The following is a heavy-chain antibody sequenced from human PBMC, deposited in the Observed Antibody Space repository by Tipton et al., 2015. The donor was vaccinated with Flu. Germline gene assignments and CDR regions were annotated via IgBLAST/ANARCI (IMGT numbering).Heavy chain of an antibody. V-gene: IGHV1-18*04. D-gene: IGHD1-7*01. CDR1: GYTFTSYG. Sequence: QLVQSGAEVKKPGASVKVSCKASGYTFTSYGISWVRQAPGQGLEWMGWISAYNGNTNYAQKLQGRVTMTTDTSTSTAYMELRSLRSDDTAVYYCARAEGITGTSKPYYYYYMDVWGKGTTVTVSS. CDR3: ARAEGITGTSKPYYYYYMDV. CDR2: ISAYNGNT. J-gene: IGHJ6*03.